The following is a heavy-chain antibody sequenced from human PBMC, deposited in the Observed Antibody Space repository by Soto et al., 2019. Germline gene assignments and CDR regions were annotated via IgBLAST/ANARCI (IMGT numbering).Heavy chain of an antibody. CDR2: ISGSGTT. CDR1: GFTISNSA. D-gene: IGHD3-22*01. J-gene: IGHJ4*02. Sequence: EVQLLESGGGLVQPGGSLRLSCAASGFTISNSAATWVRQAPGKGLEWVSTISGSGTTYYADSVKGRFTISRANSNNTLCLHLHSPRAADSALYYCARYYYVATGYHYAFDYWGRGTLVTVSS. CDR3: ARYYYVATGYHYAFDY. V-gene: IGHV3-23*01.